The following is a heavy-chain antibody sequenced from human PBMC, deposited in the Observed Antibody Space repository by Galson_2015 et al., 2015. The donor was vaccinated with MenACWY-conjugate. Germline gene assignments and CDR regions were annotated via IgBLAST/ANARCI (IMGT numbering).Heavy chain of an antibody. Sequence: SVKVSCKASGGTFSSYAISWVRQAPGQGLEWMGGIIPNFGTENYAQKFQGRVTITADKSTSTVYMELSSLRSEDTAVYYCARVSPYFYDSSGYYYCAFDIWGQGTMVTVSS. CDR1: GGTFSSYA. J-gene: IGHJ3*02. V-gene: IGHV1-69*06. D-gene: IGHD3-22*01. CDR2: IIPNFGTE. CDR3: ARVSPYFYDSSGYYYCAFDI.